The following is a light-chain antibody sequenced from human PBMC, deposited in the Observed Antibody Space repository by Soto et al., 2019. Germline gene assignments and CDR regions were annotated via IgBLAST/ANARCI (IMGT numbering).Light chain of an antibody. V-gene: IGLV2-14*01. Sequence: QSALIQPASVSGSPGQSITISCTGTSSDVGAYNHVSWYQQHPGKAPKLMIYDVSNRPSGVSNRFSGSKSGNTASLTISGLQAEDEADSHCSSYTSIKTLVFGGGTKLTVL. CDR2: DVS. CDR1: SSDVGAYNH. J-gene: IGLJ2*01. CDR3: SSYTSIKTLV.